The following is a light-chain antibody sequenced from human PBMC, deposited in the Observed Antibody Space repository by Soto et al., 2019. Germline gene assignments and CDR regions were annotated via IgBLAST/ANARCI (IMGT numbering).Light chain of an antibody. CDR3: QKYDNAPLT. CDR2: AAY. Sequence: DIQMTQAPSSLSASVGDRVTITCRARQDISTYLAWYQQKPGKVPQLLISAAYTLQSGVPPRFSGSGSGTDFTLTIRSLQPEDVATYYCQKYDNAPLTFGGGTKVEIK. CDR1: QDISTY. V-gene: IGKV1-27*01. J-gene: IGKJ4*01.